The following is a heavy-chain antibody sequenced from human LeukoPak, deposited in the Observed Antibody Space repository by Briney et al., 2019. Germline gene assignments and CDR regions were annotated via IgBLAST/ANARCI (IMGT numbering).Heavy chain of an antibody. CDR3: AKWTGNRPLYYFDY. CDR2: ISSSDGNSK. CDR1: GFTFTCCG. V-gene: IGHV3-30*18. D-gene: IGHD3/OR15-3a*01. Sequence: GGSLRLSCATSGFTFTCCGMHWVRPASGKGLEWVAAISSSDGNSKYYADSVKGRFTISRDNSKNTVYLQMNSLRADDTAVYYCAKWTGNRPLYYFDYWGQGTLVTVSS. J-gene: IGHJ4*02.